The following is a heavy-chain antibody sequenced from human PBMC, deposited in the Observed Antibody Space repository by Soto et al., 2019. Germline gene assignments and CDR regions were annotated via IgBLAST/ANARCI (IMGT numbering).Heavy chain of an antibody. J-gene: IGHJ4*02. CDR2: INHSGST. D-gene: IGHD1-7*01. V-gene: IGHV4-34*01. CDR1: GGSFSGYY. Sequence: PSETLSLTCAVYGGSFSGYYWSWIRQPPGKGLEWIGEINHSGSTNYIPSLKSRVTISVDTSKNQFSLKLSSVTAADTAVYYCARALGNYAYYFDYWGQGTLVTVSS. CDR3: ARALGNYAYYFDY.